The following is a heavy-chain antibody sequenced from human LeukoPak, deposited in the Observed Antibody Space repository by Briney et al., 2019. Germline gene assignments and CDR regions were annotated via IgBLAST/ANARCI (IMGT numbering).Heavy chain of an antibody. V-gene: IGHV1-2*02. D-gene: IGHD2-8*02. CDR1: GYTFTAYY. J-gene: IGHJ4*02. CDR3: AREGFCTGSKCPAEY. Sequence: ASVKVSCKASGYTFTAYYMYWVRQAPGQGLEWMGWINPNTGGTNSAQKFQGRVTMTRDTSISTAYMELKRLSSDDTAVYFCAREGFCTGSKCPAEYWGQGTLVTVSS. CDR2: INPNTGGT.